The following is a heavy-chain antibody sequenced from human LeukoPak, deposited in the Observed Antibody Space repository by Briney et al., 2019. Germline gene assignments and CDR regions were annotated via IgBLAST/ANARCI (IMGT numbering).Heavy chain of an antibody. J-gene: IGHJ3*02. Sequence: PGGSLRLSCAASGFTFDGYGMSWVRQAPGKGLEWVSGINWDGGSTGYADSVKGRFTISRDNAKNSLYLQMNSLRAEDTALYYCARGGYSKDAFDIWGQGTMVTVSS. CDR1: GFTFDGYG. V-gene: IGHV3-20*04. CDR2: INWDGGST. CDR3: ARGGYSKDAFDI. D-gene: IGHD6-13*01.